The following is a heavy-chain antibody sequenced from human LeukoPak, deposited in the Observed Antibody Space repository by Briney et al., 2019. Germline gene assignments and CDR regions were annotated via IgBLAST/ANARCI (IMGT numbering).Heavy chain of an antibody. J-gene: IGHJ6*04. D-gene: IGHD2-2*01. CDR1: GGSISSGSYY. V-gene: IGHV4-61*02. CDR2: IYTSGST. CDR3: ARVSVVVPAAMVDV. Sequence: SETLSLTCTVSGGSISSGSYYWSWIRQPAGKGLEWIGRIYTSGSTNYNSSLKSRVTISVDTSKNQFSLKLSSVTAADTAVYYCARVSVVVPAAMVDVWGKGTTVTVSS.